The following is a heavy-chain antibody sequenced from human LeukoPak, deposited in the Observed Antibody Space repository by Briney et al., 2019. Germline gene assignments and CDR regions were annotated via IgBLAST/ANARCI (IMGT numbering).Heavy chain of an antibody. J-gene: IGHJ4*02. Sequence: PSETLSLTCAVSGGSISSGSYSWSWIRQPPGKGLEWIGYIYPRGSTYYNPSLKSRVILSLDKSANQFSLNLSSVTAADTAVYYCARFSPRAMGNYLDFWGQGALVTVSS. V-gene: IGHV4-30-2*01. CDR2: IYPRGST. CDR1: GGSISSGSYS. D-gene: IGHD7-27*01. CDR3: ARFSPRAMGNYLDF.